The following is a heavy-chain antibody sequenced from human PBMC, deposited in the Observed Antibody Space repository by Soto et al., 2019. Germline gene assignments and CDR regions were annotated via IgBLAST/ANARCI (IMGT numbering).Heavy chain of an antibody. Sequence: QVQLVQSGAEVKKPGASVKVSCKASGYTFTSYDINWVRQATGQGLEWMGWMNPNSGNTGYAQKYQGRVTMTRNTSISTAYMELSSLRSEDTAVYYCARGADSSGWPNFDYWGQGTLVTVSS. CDR2: MNPNSGNT. V-gene: IGHV1-8*01. J-gene: IGHJ4*02. CDR1: GYTFTSYD. D-gene: IGHD6-19*01. CDR3: ARGADSSGWPNFDY.